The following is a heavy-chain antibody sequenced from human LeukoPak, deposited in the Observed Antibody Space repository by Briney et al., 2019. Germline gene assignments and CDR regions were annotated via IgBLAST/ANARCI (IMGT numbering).Heavy chain of an antibody. D-gene: IGHD3-3*01. J-gene: IGHJ4*02. CDR3: ARSARLMKGVVEVTALDD. V-gene: IGHV3-48*03. Sequence: GGSLRLSCEDSGFTFRSYEMNWVRQAPGKGLEWVAYLSSSGSSFSYAESVKVRFTIARDNPKNSVYLEMNSLRDDDTAVYYCARSARLMKGVVEVTALDDWGQGTLVTVSS. CDR1: GFTFRSYE. CDR2: LSSSGSSF.